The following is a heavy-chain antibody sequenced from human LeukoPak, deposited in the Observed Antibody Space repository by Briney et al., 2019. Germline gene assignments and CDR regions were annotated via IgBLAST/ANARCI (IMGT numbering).Heavy chain of an antibody. J-gene: IGHJ5*02. D-gene: IGHD1-26*01. V-gene: IGHV4-59*08. CDR3: ARATTGDWFDP. CDR2: IYYSGST. CDR1: GGSISSYY. Sequence: SETLSLTCTVSGGSISSYYGSWIRQPPGKGLEWIGYIYYSGSTYYNPSLKSRVTISVDTSKSQFSLKLSSVTAADTAVYYCARATTGDWFDPWGQGTLVTVSS.